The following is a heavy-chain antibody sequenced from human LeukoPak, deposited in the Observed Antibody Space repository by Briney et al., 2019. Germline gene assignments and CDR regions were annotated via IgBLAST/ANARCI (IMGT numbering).Heavy chain of an antibody. D-gene: IGHD6-13*01. CDR1: GFTFSGYW. J-gene: IGHJ1*01. V-gene: IGHV3-7*01. CDR3: ARESTAGYNSSWYGFRN. CDR2: INRDGSEK. Sequence: GGSLRLSCAASGFTFSGYWMSWVHQAPGKGLEWVANINRDGSEKYYVDSVKGRFTISRDNAKNSLFLQMGSLRVEDTAVYYCARESTAGYNSSWYGFRNWGQGTLVSVSS.